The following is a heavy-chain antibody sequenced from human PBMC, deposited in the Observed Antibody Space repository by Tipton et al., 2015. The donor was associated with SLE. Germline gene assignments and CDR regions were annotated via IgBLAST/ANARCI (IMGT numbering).Heavy chain of an antibody. V-gene: IGHV4-38-2*02. J-gene: IGHJ3*02. CDR3: ARGVGGTNAYDI. CDR1: GYSISSGYY. D-gene: IGHD2-15*01. CDR2: IYHSGST. Sequence: TLSLTCTVSGYSISSGYYWGWIRQPPGKGLEWIGSIYHSGSTYYNPSLKSRVTISVDTSKNQFSLKLSSVTAADTAVYYCARGVGGTNAYDIWGQGTMVTVSS.